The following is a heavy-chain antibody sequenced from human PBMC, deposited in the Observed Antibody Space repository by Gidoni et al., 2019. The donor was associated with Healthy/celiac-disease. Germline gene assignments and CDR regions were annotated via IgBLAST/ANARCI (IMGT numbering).Heavy chain of an antibody. J-gene: IGHJ4*02. CDR2: IYYSGST. D-gene: IGHD5-18*01. CDR3: ARHPPQQGYSYGLSYDY. CDR1: GGSISSSSYY. Sequence: QLQLQESGPGLVKPSETLSLTCTVSGGSISSSSYYWGWLRQPPGKGLEWIGSIYYSGSTYYNPSLKSRVTISVDTSKNQFSLKLSSVTAADTAVYYCARHPPQQGYSYGLSYDYWGQGTLVTVSS. V-gene: IGHV4-39*01.